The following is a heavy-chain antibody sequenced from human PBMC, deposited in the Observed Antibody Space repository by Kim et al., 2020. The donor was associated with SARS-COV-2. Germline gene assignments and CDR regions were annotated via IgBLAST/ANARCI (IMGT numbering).Heavy chain of an antibody. J-gene: IGHJ6*02. Sequence: SETLSLTCTVSGGSISSYYWSWIRQPPGKGLEWIGYIYYSGSTNYNPSLKSRVTISVDTSKNQFSLKLSSVTAADTAVYYCARDPRGDRGGMDVWGQGTTVTVSS. CDR3: ARDPRGDRGGMDV. D-gene: IGHD3-16*01. V-gene: IGHV4-59*01. CDR2: IYYSGST. CDR1: GGSISSYY.